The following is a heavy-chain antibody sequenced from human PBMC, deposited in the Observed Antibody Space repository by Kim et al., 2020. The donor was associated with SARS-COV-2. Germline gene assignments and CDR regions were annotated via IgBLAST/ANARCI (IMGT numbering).Heavy chain of an antibody. J-gene: IGHJ6*02. D-gene: IGHD1-1*01. Sequence: PSLKSRVTISVVTSKNQFSLKLSSVTAADTAVYYCARDPPSLDPRYGMDVWGQGTTVTVSS. V-gene: IGHV4-31*02. CDR3: ARDPPSLDPRYGMDV.